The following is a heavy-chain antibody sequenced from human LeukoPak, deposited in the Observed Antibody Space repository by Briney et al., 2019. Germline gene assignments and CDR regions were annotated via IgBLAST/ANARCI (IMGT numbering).Heavy chain of an antibody. CDR2: VKQDGSEK. V-gene: IGHV3-7*05. J-gene: IGHJ6*02. CDR3: ARVSAMITPFYYYYYGMDV. CDR1: GFTFSSYW. Sequence: PGGSLRLSCAASGFTFSSYWMSWVRQAPGKGLEWVANVKQDGSEKYYVDSVKGRFTISRDNAKNSLFLQMNSLRAEDTAVYYCARVSAMITPFYYYYYGMDVWGQGTTVTVSS. D-gene: IGHD5-18*01.